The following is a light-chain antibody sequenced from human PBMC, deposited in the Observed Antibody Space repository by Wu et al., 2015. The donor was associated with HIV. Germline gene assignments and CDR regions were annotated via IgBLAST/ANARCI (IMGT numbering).Light chain of an antibody. Sequence: EIVLTQSPGTLSLSPGERATLSCRASQSVSSSYLAWYQQKPGQAPRLLIYGASSRATGIPDRFSGSGSGTDFTLTISRLEPEDFAVCYCQQYGSSPQTFGRRDQGGNQT. J-gene: IGKJ1*01. V-gene: IGKV3-20*01. CDR1: QSVSSSY. CDR3: QQYGSSPQT. CDR2: GAS.